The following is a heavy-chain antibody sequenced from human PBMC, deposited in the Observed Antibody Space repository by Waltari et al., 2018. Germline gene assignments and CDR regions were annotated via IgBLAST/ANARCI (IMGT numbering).Heavy chain of an antibody. CDR2: INHSGST. Sequence: QVQLQQWGAGLLKPSETLSLPCAVYGGPFRGYSWSCTAQPPGKGLEWIGEINHSGSTNYNPSLKSRVTISVDTSKNQFSLKLSSVTAADTAVYYCARGKGGSYNYNWFDPWGQGTLVTVSS. V-gene: IGHV4-34*01. D-gene: IGHD1-26*01. J-gene: IGHJ5*02. CDR3: ARGKGGSYNYNWFDP. CDR1: GGPFRGYS.